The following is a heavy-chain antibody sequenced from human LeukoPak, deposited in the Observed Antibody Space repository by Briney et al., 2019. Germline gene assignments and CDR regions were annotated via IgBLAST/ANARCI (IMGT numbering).Heavy chain of an antibody. D-gene: IGHD3-9*01. CDR1: GFTFSNYA. J-gene: IGHJ4*02. Sequence: VGSLRLSCAASGFTFSNYAMSWVRQAPGKGLEWVSAITGSGGNTYYADSVKGRFTISRDNSKNTLYLQMNSLRAEDTAVYYCAKWGDYDVLTGYYVSDYWGQGTLVTVSS. CDR3: AKWGDYDVLTGYYVSDY. CDR2: ITGSGGNT. V-gene: IGHV3-23*01.